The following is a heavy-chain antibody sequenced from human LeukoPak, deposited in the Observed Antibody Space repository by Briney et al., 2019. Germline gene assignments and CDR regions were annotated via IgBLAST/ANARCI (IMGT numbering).Heavy chain of an antibody. CDR2: IIGSGGST. J-gene: IGHJ4*02. V-gene: IGHV3-23*01. D-gene: IGHD2-21*01. CDR1: GFTFSTFA. CDR3: AKFLPTHIVVANYYFDY. Sequence: GGSLRPSCPASGFTFSTFAMSWVRQAHGKGLGWVSSIIGSGGSTYYADSVKGRFTISRDNSKNTLYLQMNSLRAEDTAVYYCAKFLPTHIVVANYYFDYWGQGTLVTVSS.